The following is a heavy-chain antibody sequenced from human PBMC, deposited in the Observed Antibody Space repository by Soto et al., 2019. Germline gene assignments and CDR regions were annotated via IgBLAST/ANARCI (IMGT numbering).Heavy chain of an antibody. CDR2: IDPSDSYT. V-gene: IGHV5-10-1*01. D-gene: IGHD3-10*01. Sequence: GESLKISCNGSGYSFTSYWISWVRQMPGKGLEWMGRIDPSDSYTNYSPSFQGHVTISADKSISTAYLQWSSLKASDTAMYYCARGHGGELFYNYWGQGTLVTVSS. CDR1: GYSFTSYW. CDR3: ARGHGGELFYNY. J-gene: IGHJ4*02.